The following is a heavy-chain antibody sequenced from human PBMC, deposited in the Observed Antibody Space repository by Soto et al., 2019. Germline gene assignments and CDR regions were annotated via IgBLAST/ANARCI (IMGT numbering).Heavy chain of an antibody. J-gene: IGHJ6*02. CDR2: IYYNGST. CDR1: GGSISSSSYY. D-gene: IGHD6-19*01. CDR3: ATERDSSGWYRARYYYYYGMAV. Sequence: SETLSLTCTVSGGSISSSSYYWGWIRQPPGKGLEWIGSIYYNGSTYYNPSLKSRVTISVDTSKNQFSLKLSSVTAADTAVYYCATERDSSGWYRARYYYYYGMAVWGQGTTVTVSS. V-gene: IGHV4-39*01.